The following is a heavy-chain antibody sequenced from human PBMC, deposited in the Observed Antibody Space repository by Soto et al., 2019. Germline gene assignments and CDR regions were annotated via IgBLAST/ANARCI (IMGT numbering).Heavy chain of an antibody. Sequence: QVQLVESGGGVVQPGTSLRLSCVATGFTFSNYGIHWVRQAPGRGLEGVAVIWHDGSQKYLTDSVRGRFTISRDNSKNTVYLQMNSLRVEDTAVYYCEGRYYPFQVWGQGTMVTVSS. CDR1: GFTFSNYG. J-gene: IGHJ3*01. V-gene: IGHV3-33*01. CDR2: IWHDGSQK. CDR3: EGRYYPFQV. D-gene: IGHD3-9*01.